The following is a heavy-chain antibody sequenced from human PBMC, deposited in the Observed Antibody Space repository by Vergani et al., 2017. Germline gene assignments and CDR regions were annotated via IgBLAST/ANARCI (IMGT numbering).Heavy chain of an antibody. D-gene: IGHD5-24*01. CDR1: GATFSSYA. J-gene: IGHJ3*02. V-gene: IGHV1-69*01. Sequence: QVQLVQSGAEVKKPGSSVKVSCKASGATFSSYAISWVRQAPGQGLEWMGGIIPIFGTANYAQKFQGRVTITADESTSTAYMELSSLRSEDTAVYYCARGGPRWLQPSAGDAFDIWGQGTMVTVSS. CDR3: ARGGPRWLQPSAGDAFDI. CDR2: IIPIFGTA.